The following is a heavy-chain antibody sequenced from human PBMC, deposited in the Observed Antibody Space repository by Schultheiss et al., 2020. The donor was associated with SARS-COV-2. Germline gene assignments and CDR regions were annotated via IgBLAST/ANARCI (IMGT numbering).Heavy chain of an antibody. J-gene: IGHJ4*02. Sequence: SQTLSLTCTVSGGSISSYYWSWIRQPPGKGLEWIGYIYYSGSTYYNPSLKSRVTISVDTSKNQFSLKLSSVTAADTAVYYCARGYGGNNKGLYYFDYWGQGTLVTVAS. D-gene: IGHD4-23*01. CDR2: IYYSGST. CDR3: ARGYGGNNKGLYYFDY. V-gene: IGHV4-59*12. CDR1: GGSISSYY.